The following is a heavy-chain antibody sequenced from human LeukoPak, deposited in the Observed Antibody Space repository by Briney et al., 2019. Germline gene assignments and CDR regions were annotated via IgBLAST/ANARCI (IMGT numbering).Heavy chain of an antibody. CDR1: GFSFTAYS. D-gene: IGHD3-9*01. CDR2: IGPGGDI. Sequence: GGSLRLSCAAPGFSFTAYSMNWVRQAPGRGLEWISYIGPGGDIYYADSVTGRFTVSRDTAKNSLYLQMNGLRVEDTAVYYCARRFDAWGQGTLVTVSS. CDR3: ARRFDA. V-gene: IGHV3-48*01. J-gene: IGHJ4*02.